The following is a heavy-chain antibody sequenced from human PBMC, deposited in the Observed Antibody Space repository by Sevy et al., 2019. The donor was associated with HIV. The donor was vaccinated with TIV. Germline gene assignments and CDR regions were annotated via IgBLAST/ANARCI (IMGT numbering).Heavy chain of an antibody. CDR3: ARGTATYYYGSGGMDV. J-gene: IGHJ6*02. D-gene: IGHD3-10*01. Sequence: GGSLRLSCAASGFTFNTYEMNWVRQAPGKGLEWISYITYSGSTTYYAESVKGRFTISRDNAKNSLSLQMNSPRPEDTAVYYCARGTATYYYGSGGMDVWGQGTTVTVSS. CDR2: ITYSGSTT. CDR1: GFTFNTYE. V-gene: IGHV3-48*03.